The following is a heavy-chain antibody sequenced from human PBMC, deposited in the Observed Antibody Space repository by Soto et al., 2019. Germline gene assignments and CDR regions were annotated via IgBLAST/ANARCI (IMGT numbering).Heavy chain of an antibody. CDR1: GGSVSGSNW. V-gene: IGHV4-4*02. CDR3: ARVPGVVVSADDAFDI. Sequence: QVQLQESGPGLVKPSGTLSLTCAVSGGSVSGSNWWSWVRQSPGKGLEWMGEIYHSGSAHYNPSLKSRATISLDKSKNQFSLRLTSVTAADTAVYYCARVPGVVVSADDAFDIWGPGTRVIVSS. J-gene: IGHJ3*02. D-gene: IGHD2-21*02. CDR2: IYHSGSA.